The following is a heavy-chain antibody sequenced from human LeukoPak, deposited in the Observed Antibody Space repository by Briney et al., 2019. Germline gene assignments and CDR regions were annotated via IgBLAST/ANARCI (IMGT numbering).Heavy chain of an antibody. Sequence: GGSLRLSCAASGFTFSRYSMHWVRHAPGKGLVWVSHVNSDGSGTDYADSVKGRFTISRDNSKNTLYLQMNSLRAEDTAVYYCAKDPYYDILKAIDYWGQGTLVTVSS. CDR3: AKDPYYDILKAIDY. D-gene: IGHD3-9*01. V-gene: IGHV3-74*01. CDR2: VNSDGSGT. J-gene: IGHJ4*02. CDR1: GFTFSRYS.